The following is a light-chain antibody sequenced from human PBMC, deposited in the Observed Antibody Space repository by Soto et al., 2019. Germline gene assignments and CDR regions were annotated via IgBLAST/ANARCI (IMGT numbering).Light chain of an antibody. CDR1: SSNIGSNT. CDR2: VNN. J-gene: IGLJ1*01. V-gene: IGLV1-44*01. CDR3: ATWDDSLNGHV. Sequence: QSALTQPPSASGTPGQRVTISCSGSSSNIGSNTVNWYQQLPGTAPKLLLYVNNHRPSGVPDRFSGSKSGTSASLAISDLQYEDEADYYCATWDDSLNGHVFGTGTKLTVL.